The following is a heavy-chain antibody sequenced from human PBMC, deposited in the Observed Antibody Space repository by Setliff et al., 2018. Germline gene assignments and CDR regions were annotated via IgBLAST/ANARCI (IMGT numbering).Heavy chain of an antibody. CDR2: IYYSGST. V-gene: IGHV4-39*07. Sequence: SETLSLTCTVSGGSISSSSYYWGWIRQSPGKGLEWIGSIYYSGSTYYNPSLKSRVTISVDTSKNQFSLKLSSVTAADTAVYYCARGRGISMIVVVTHDAFDIWGQGTTVTVSS. CDR1: GGSISSSSYY. D-gene: IGHD3-22*01. CDR3: ARGRGISMIVVVTHDAFDI. J-gene: IGHJ3*02.